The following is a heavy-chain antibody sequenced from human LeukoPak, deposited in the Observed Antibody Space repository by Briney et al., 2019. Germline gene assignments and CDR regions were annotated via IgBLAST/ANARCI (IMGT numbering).Heavy chain of an antibody. CDR3: ARDRSAWRFYYFDY. Sequence: ASVKVSCKTSGYTFTSHALHWVRLAPGPRLEWMGWINTGNGHTKYSQKFQDRVTITRDPSASTADMELSSLRSEDTAVYYCARDRSAWRFYYFDYWGQGTLVTVSS. D-gene: IGHD3-3*01. V-gene: IGHV1-3*04. CDR1: GYTFTSHA. CDR2: INTGNGHT. J-gene: IGHJ4*02.